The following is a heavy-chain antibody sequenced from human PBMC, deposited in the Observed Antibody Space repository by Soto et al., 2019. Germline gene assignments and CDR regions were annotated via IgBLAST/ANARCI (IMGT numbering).Heavy chain of an antibody. CDR3: AQALVFTGGDGFDI. CDR2: LYYSGNT. Sequence: QVRLQEWGPGLVKPSQTLSLKCSVSGGSITTGGRYWSWIRQLPGKGLEWIGDLYYSGNTYYNAFLKSRVTISVEAAKHQFSLKLSSVTAADTAVYYCAQALVFTGGDGFDIWGQGRLVTVSS. D-gene: IGHD2-8*02. CDR1: GGSITTGGRY. J-gene: IGHJ3*02. V-gene: IGHV4-31*02.